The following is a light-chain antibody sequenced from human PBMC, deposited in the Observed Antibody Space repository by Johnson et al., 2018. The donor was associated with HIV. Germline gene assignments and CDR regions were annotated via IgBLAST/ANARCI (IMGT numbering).Light chain of an antibody. CDR1: SSNIGSNY. CDR2: DNT. Sequence: QSVLTQPPSVSAAPGQRVTISCSGSSSNIGSNYVSWYQQVPGTAPKLLIYDNTKRPSGIPDRFSGSKSGTYATLGITGLQTGDEADYYCGPWDSSLRTGFFGTGTKVTVL. J-gene: IGLJ1*01. V-gene: IGLV1-51*01. CDR3: GPWDSSLRTGF.